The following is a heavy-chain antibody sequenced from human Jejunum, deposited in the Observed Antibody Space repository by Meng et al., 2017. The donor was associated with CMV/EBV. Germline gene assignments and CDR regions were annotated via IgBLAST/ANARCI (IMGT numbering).Heavy chain of an antibody. CDR1: GYNVNNDG. D-gene: IGHD2/OR15-2a*01. CDR3: ASPNSFYRDAMDV. V-gene: IGHV1-18*01. CDR2: VLIHNHGLS. Sequence: SSGYNVNNDGVIWLRQVPGQGLEVMGWVLIHNHGLSKSEHSLQDRVTVTSDTSAAYMELRSLRFDDTAIYFCASPNSFYRDAMDVWGQGATVTVSS. J-gene: IGHJ6*02.